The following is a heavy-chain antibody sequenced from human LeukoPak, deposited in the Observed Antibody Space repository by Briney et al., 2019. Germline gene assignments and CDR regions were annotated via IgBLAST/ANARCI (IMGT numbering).Heavy chain of an antibody. Sequence: SVKVSCKASGGTFSSYAISWVRQAPGQGLEWMGGIIPIFGTANYAQKFQGRVTITTDESTSTAYMELSSLRSEDTAVYYCARGASGSYVVDYWGQGTLVTVSS. J-gene: IGHJ4*02. V-gene: IGHV1-69*05. CDR1: GGTFSSYA. CDR3: ARGASGSYVVDY. CDR2: IIPIFGTA. D-gene: IGHD1-26*01.